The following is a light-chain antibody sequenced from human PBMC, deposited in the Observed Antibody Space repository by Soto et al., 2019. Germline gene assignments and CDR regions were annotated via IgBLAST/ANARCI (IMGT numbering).Light chain of an antibody. CDR3: LQHNSYPYT. J-gene: IGKJ2*01. V-gene: IGKV1-17*01. CDR2: AAS. CDR1: QGIRND. Sequence: DIQMTQSPSSLSASVGDRVTITCRASQGIRNDLAWYQQQPGKAPKRLIYAASSLQSGVPSRFSGSGSGTEFTLTISRLQSEDFATYYCLQHNSYPYTFGQGTKLEIK.